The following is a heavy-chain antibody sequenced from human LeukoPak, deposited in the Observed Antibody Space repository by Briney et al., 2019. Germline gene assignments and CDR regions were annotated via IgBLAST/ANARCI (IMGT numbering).Heavy chain of an antibody. Sequence: AGGSLRHSCAASGFTFSSYEMNWVRQAPGKGLEWVSYISSSGSTIYYADSVKGRFTISRDNAKNSLYLQMNSLRAEDTAVYYCARAPYYYDSSANGGWGQGTLVTVSS. CDR3: ARAPYYYDSSANGG. V-gene: IGHV3-48*03. CDR2: ISSSGSTI. J-gene: IGHJ4*02. D-gene: IGHD3-22*01. CDR1: GFTFSSYE.